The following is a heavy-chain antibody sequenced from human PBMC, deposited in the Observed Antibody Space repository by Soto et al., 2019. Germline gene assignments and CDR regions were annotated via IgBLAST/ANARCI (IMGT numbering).Heavy chain of an antibody. V-gene: IGHV3-33*01. Sequence: GGSLRLSCAASGFTFSSYGMHWVRQAPGKGLEWVAVIWYDGSNKYYAASVKGRFTISRDNSKNKLYLQMNSLRAADTAVYYCARDPYLAGAGDDFDYWGQGTLVTVSS. J-gene: IGHJ4*02. CDR3: ARDPYLAGAGDDFDY. CDR1: GFTFSSYG. CDR2: IWYDGSNK. D-gene: IGHD6-13*01.